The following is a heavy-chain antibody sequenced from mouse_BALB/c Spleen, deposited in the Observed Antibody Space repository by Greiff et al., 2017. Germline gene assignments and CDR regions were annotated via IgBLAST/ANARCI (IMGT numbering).Heavy chain of an antibody. CDR2: IYPGDGDT. CDR1: GYTFTSYW. V-gene: IGHV1-87*01. D-gene: IGHD1-2*01. J-gene: IGHJ2*01. Sequence: QVQLKESGAELARPGASVKLSCKASGYTFTSYWMQWVKQRPGQGLEWIGAIYPGDGDTRYTQKFKGKATLTADKSSSTAYMQLSSLASEDSAVYYCARAYGYVWGQGTTLTVSS. CDR3: ARAYGYV.